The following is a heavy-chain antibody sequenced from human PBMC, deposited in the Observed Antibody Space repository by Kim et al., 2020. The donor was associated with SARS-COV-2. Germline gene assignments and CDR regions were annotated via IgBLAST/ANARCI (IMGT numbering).Heavy chain of an antibody. V-gene: IGHV3-33*01. CDR1: GFTFRNYA. J-gene: IGHJ4*02. CDR3: TRGAGSDYFYLFDY. Sequence: GGSVRLSCGASGFTFRNYAMHWVRQAPGKGLEWVAVIWYDGSNKYYADSVKGRFTISRDNSKNTLSLQVNSLRAEDTAMYFCTRGAGSDYFYLFDYWGQGTLVTVSS. D-gene: IGHD3-22*01. CDR2: IWYDGSNK.